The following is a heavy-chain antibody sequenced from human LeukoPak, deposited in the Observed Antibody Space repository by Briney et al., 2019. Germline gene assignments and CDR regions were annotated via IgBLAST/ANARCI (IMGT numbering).Heavy chain of an antibody. Sequence: SETLSLTCTVSGGSISSSSYYWGWIRQPPGKGLEWIGSIYYSGSTYYNPSLKSRVTISVDTSKNQFSLKLSSVTAADTAVYYCARDHGRVGEMDVWGQGTTVTVSS. D-gene: IGHD3-10*02. CDR1: GGSISSSSYY. V-gene: IGHV4-39*07. CDR3: ARDHGRVGEMDV. J-gene: IGHJ6*02. CDR2: IYYSGST.